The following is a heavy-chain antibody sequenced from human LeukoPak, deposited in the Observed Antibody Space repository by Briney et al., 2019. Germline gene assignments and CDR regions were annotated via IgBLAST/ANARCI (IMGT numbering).Heavy chain of an antibody. CDR2: INPDGSAT. CDR1: RFTFSSYW. Sequence: PGGPLRLSCEASRFTFSSYWIHWVRQAPGKGLMWVSRINPDGSATSSADSVKGRFTISRDNAKNTVYLQMNSLRAEDTAVYYCARGSGNYYFDYWGQGTLVTVSS. D-gene: IGHD6-19*01. V-gene: IGHV3-74*01. CDR3: ARGSGNYYFDY. J-gene: IGHJ4*02.